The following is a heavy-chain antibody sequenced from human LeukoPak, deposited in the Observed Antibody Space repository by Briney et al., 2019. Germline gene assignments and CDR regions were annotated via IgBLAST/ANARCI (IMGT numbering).Heavy chain of an antibody. CDR2: ISAYNGNT. V-gene: IGHV1-18*01. CDR1: GYTFTSYD. Sequence: ASVKVSCKASGYTFTSYDISWVRQAPGRGLEWMGWISAYNGNTNYAQKLQGSVTMTTDTSTSTAYMELRSLRSDDTAVYYCARAYNWPPYYYYYGMDVWGQGTTVTVSS. J-gene: IGHJ6*02. CDR3: ARAYNWPPYYYYYGMDV. D-gene: IGHD1-20*01.